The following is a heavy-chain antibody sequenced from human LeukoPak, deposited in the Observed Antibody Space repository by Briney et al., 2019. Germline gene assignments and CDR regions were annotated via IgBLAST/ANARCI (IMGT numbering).Heavy chain of an antibody. D-gene: IGHD1-26*01. CDR3: AKDGEWELRDAFDI. V-gene: IGHV3-30*02. CDR1: GFTFSSYG. CDR2: IGYDGRNK. J-gene: IGHJ3*02. Sequence: GGSLRLSCAASGFTFSSYGMHWVRQAPGKGREWVAFIGYDGRNKYYADSVKGRFTISRDNSKNTLYLQMNSLRAEDTAVYYCAKDGEWELRDAFDIWGQGTMVTVSS.